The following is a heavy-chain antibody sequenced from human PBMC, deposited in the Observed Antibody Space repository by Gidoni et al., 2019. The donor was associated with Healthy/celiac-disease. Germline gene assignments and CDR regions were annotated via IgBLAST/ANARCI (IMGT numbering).Heavy chain of an antibody. CDR2: IWYDGSNK. V-gene: IGHV3-33*01. Sequence: VQLVESGGGVVQPGRSLSLSCAASGFTFRSHGMHWVRQAPGKGLEGVAVIWYDGSNKYYADSVKGRFTISRDNSKNTLYLQMNSLRAEDTAVYYCARDLRRVPAAMDYWGQGTLVTVSS. CDR1: GFTFRSHG. J-gene: IGHJ4*02. D-gene: IGHD2-2*01. CDR3: ARDLRRVPAAMDY.